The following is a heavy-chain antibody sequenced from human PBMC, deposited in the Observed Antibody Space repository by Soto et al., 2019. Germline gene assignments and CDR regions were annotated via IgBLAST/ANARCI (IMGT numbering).Heavy chain of an antibody. CDR2: IYNDGST. CDR3: ARGDGYNYYSDY. CDR1: GLTVSSNF. Sequence: GGSLRLSCASSGLTVSSNFMKWVLQAPGKGLEWVSIIYNDGSTYYVDSVKGRFTISRDNSKNTLYLQMNGLRAEDTAVYYCARGDGYNYYSDYWCQGTLVTVSS. D-gene: IGHD5-12*01. J-gene: IGHJ4*02. V-gene: IGHV3-53*01.